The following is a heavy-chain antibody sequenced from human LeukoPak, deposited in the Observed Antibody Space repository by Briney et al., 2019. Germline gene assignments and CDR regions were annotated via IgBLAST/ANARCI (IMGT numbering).Heavy chain of an antibody. CDR1: GYTFTSYA. Sequence: ASVKVSCKASGYTFTSYAMHWVRQAPGQRLEWMGWINAGNGNTKYSQKFQGRVTITRDTSASTAYMELGSLRSEDTAVYYCAREADQTVDYGMDVWGQGTTVTVSS. V-gene: IGHV1-3*01. CDR2: INAGNGNT. D-gene: IGHD2-2*01. CDR3: AREADQTVDYGMDV. J-gene: IGHJ6*02.